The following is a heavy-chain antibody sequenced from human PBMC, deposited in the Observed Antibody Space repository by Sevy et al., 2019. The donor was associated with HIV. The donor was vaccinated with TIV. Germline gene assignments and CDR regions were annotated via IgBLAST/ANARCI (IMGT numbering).Heavy chain of an antibody. CDR3: ATPRGTDWYEGAGGYFDL. CDR2: IYNTGST. Sequence: SETLSLTCTVSGGSIRINSYYWGWVRQPPGKGLEWIGSIYNTGSTSYNPSLKSRVTISVDTSKNNFSLRLTSVTAADTAVYYCATPRGTDWYEGAGGYFDLWGRGTLVTVS. D-gene: IGHD6-19*01. V-gene: IGHV4-39*02. CDR1: GGSIRINSYY. J-gene: IGHJ2*01.